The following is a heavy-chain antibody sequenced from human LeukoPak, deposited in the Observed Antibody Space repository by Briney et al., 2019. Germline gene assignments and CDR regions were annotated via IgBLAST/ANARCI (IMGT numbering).Heavy chain of an antibody. CDR1: GFTFSSYD. CDR3: ARDRADYGGNSDAFDI. Sequence: GGSLRLSCAASGFTFSSYDMHWVRQATGKGLEWVSAIGTAGDTYYPGSVKGRFTISRENAKNSLYLQMNSLRAGDTAVYYCARDRADYGGNSDAFDIWGQGQWSPSLQ. V-gene: IGHV3-13*01. CDR2: IGTAGDT. D-gene: IGHD4-23*01. J-gene: IGHJ3*02.